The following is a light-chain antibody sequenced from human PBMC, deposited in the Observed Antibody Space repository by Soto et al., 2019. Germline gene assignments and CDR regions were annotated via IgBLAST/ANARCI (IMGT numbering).Light chain of an antibody. CDR1: QSVSSSY. J-gene: IGKJ2*01. CDR2: GAS. CDR3: QQYGSTLYT. Sequence: EIVLTQSPGSLSLSPGERATLSCRASQSVSSSYLAWYQQKPGQAPRLLIYGASSRATGIPDRFSGRGSGTDFTLTISRLEPEVFAVYYCQQYGSTLYTFGQGTKLEIK. V-gene: IGKV3-20*01.